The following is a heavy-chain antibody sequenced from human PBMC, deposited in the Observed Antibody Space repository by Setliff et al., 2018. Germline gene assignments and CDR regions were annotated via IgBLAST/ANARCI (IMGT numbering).Heavy chain of an antibody. CDR1: GYTFNNYG. CDR2: VTIYNGNT. D-gene: IGHD3-10*01. J-gene: IGHJ4*02. V-gene: IGHV1-18*01. Sequence: ASVKVSCKASGYTFNNYGVAWVRQAPGQGLDWMGWVTIYNGNTKYAQNLQGRLTLSTDRSTNTVYMELGSLTTNDTAIYYCARVESMVRGKNILRHFDYWGQGTQVTVSS. CDR3: ARVESMVRGKNILRHFDY.